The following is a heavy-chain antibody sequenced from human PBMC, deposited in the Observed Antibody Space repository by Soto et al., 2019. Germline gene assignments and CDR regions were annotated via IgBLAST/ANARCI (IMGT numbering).Heavy chain of an antibody. CDR1: GGSFSSYS. CDR3: ARGGQHRKAYYYYDIDV. V-gene: IGHV1-69*01. CDR2: SIPFFRTA. Sequence: QVQLGQSGAEVKKPGSSVKVSCKASGGSFSSYSISWVRQAPGQGREWMGGSIPFFRTANYAQKFQGRVTIPADESTSTVYMELSSLRSEDTAVYYCARGGQHRKAYYYYDIDVWGQGTTVTVSS. J-gene: IGHJ6*01. D-gene: IGHD6-13*01.